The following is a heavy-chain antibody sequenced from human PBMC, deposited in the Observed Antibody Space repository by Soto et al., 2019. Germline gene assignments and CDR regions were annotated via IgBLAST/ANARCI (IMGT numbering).Heavy chain of an antibody. D-gene: IGHD6-19*01. CDR2: IYYSGNT. CDR3: ARHAVHSRGFTDS. Sequence: QLQLQESGPGLVKPSETLSLTCTVSGGSISSSSYYWGWIRQPPGKGLEWIGSIYYSGNTYYNPSLKSRVTISVDTSKNQFSLKLSSVTAADTAVYYGARHAVHSRGFTDSWGQGTLVTVSS. J-gene: IGHJ5*01. CDR1: GGSISSSSYY. V-gene: IGHV4-39*01.